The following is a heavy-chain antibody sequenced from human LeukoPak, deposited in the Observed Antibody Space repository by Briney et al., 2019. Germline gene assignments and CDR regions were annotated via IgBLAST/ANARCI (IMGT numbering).Heavy chain of an antibody. J-gene: IGHJ4*02. D-gene: IGHD5-18*01. V-gene: IGHV4-39*07. CDR1: GGSISSSSYY. Sequence: PSETLSLTCTVSGGSISSSSYYWGWIRQPPGKGLEWIGSIYYSGSTYYNPSLKSRVTMSVDTSKNQFSLKLSSVTAADTAVYYCARSTWIQLFFDYWGQGTLVTVSS. CDR3: ARSTWIQLFFDY. CDR2: IYYSGST.